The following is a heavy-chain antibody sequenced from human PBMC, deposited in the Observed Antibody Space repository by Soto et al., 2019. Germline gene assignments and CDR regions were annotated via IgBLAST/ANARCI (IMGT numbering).Heavy chain of an antibody. CDR1: GFTFSDAW. CDR3: VTDRGGGMDV. Sequence: EVQLVESGGGMVMPGGSLRLSCAASGFTFSDAWMTWIRQAPGKGLQCVGRIKRKIDGETTDYAAPVKGRFTISRDDSKNTLYLQMNSMKVEDQAMYYCVTDRGGGMDVWGQGTTVTVSS. V-gene: IGHV3-15*01. J-gene: IGHJ6*01. D-gene: IGHD3-10*01. CDR2: IKRKIDGETT.